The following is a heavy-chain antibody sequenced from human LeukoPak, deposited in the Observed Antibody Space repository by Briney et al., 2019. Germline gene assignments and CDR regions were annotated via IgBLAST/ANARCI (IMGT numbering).Heavy chain of an antibody. D-gene: IGHD5-12*01. V-gene: IGHV3-73*01. CDR2: IRSKANSYAT. CDR3: TRRRGYSGYDYED. J-gene: IGHJ4*02. CDR1: GFTFSGSA. Sequence: GGSLRLSRAASGFTFSGSAMHWVRQASGKGLEWVGRIRSKANSYATAYAASVKGRFTISRDDSKNTAYLQMNSLKTEDTAVYYCTRRRGYSGYDYEDWGQGTLVTVSS.